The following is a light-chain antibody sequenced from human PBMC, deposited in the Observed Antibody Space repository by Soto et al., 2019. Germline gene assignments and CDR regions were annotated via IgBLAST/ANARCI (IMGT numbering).Light chain of an antibody. CDR3: QQYNSWPPLT. J-gene: IGKJ5*01. Sequence: EMGVTQAPGTVSVRPGDRASRSCRVSQSISRNLAWYQHCPGQAPRLIIYAASTRATGIPARFSGSGSGTDFPLTITSLQSEAFALHYCQQYNSWPPLTFGQGTRLEIK. CDR2: AAS. CDR1: QSISRN. V-gene: IGKV3-15*01.